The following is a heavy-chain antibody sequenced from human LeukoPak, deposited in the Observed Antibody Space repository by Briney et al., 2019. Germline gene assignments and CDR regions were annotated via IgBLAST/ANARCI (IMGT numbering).Heavy chain of an antibody. CDR1: GFTFSSYA. V-gene: IGHV3-23*01. J-gene: IGHJ4*02. D-gene: IGHD6-13*01. CDR3: AKDETGYSSSWYSGLFFDY. CDR2: ISGSGGST. Sequence: PGGSLRLSCAASGFTFSSYAMSWVRQAPGKGLEWVSPISGSGGSTYYADSVKGRFTISRDNSKNTLYLQMNSLRAEDTAVYYCAKDETGYSSSWYSGLFFDYWGQGTLVTVSS.